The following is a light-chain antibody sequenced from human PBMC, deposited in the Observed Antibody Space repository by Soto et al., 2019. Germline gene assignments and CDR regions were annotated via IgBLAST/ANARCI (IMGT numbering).Light chain of an antibody. CDR2: AAS. Sequence: DIQMTQSQSSLSASVGDRVTITCRASQSISSYLNWYQQKPGKAPKLLIYAASSLQSGVPSRFSGSASGTEFTLTISSLQPDDIATYYCQRCHRYLTFGQGTKVDIK. V-gene: IGKV1-39*01. CDR3: QRCHRYLT. CDR1: QSISSY. J-gene: IGKJ1*01.